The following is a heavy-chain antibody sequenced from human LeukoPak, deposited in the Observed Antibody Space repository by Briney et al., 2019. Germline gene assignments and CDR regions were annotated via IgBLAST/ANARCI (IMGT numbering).Heavy chain of an antibody. D-gene: IGHD6-19*01. Sequence: ASVKVSCKASGGTFISYAISWVRQAPGQGLEWMGRIIPILGIANYAQKFQGRVTITADKSTSTAYMELSSLRSEDTAVYYCARVVDSSGSDNFDYWGQGTLVTVSS. V-gene: IGHV1-69*04. J-gene: IGHJ4*02. CDR2: IIPILGIA. CDR1: GGTFISYA. CDR3: ARVVDSSGSDNFDY.